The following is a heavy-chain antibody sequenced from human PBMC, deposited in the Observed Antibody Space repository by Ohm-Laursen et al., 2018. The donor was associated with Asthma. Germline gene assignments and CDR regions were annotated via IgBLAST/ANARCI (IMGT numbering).Heavy chain of an antibody. CDR3: ARGWGSSYGEYYFDF. V-gene: IGHV4-31*03. Sequence: TLSLTCTLSGDSLTNGGLYWSWIRQHPGRGLEWLGYIFFRVNTDYNPSLKSRLSISADTSKNQFYLKLSSVTAADTAVYYCARGWGSSYGEYYFDFWGQGILVTVSS. J-gene: IGHJ4*02. D-gene: IGHD5-18*01. CDR2: IFFRVNT. CDR1: GDSLTNGGLY.